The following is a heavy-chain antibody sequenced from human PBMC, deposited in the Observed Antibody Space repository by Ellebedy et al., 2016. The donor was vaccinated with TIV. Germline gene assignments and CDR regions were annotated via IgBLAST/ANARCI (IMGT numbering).Heavy chain of an antibody. V-gene: IGHV4-59*12. D-gene: IGHD6-13*01. Sequence: MPSETLSLTCTVSGGSISSYYWSWIRQPPGKGLEWIGYIYYSGSTNYNPSLKSRVTISVDTSKNQFSLKLSSVTAADTAVYYCARAYFFRDGYSSSWYAGARSEVWFDPWGQGTLVTVSS. CDR1: GGSISSYY. CDR2: IYYSGST. J-gene: IGHJ5*02. CDR3: ARAYFFRDGYSSSWYAGARSEVWFDP.